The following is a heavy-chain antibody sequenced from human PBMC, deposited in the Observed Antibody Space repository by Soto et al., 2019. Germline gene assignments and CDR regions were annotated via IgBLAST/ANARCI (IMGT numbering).Heavy chain of an antibody. V-gene: IGHV4-34*12. D-gene: IGHD1-26*01. Sequence: LSETLSLTCAVYGGSFSGYYWSWVRQSPGKGLEWIGEIFYSGSTHYSPSLKSRVTISVDNSKNHFSLNLTSVTAADTAVYYCARVYSGSYSDSWGQGTLVTVSS. CDR1: GGSFSGYY. CDR2: IFYSGST. CDR3: ARVYSGSYSDS. J-gene: IGHJ4*02.